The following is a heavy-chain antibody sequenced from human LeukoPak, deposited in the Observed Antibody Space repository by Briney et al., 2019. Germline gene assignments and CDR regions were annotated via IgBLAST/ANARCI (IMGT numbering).Heavy chain of an antibody. V-gene: IGHV4-59*01. CDR3: ASSPLGGSDALDM. Sequence: SETLSLTCTVSGGSISSYYWSWIRQPPGKGLEWIGHIYYSGSTNYNPSLKSRATISVDTSKNQFSLKVSSVTAADTAMYYCASSPLGGSDALDMWGRGTRVPVSS. D-gene: IGHD2-15*01. CDR2: IYYSGST. CDR1: GGSISSYY. J-gene: IGHJ3*02.